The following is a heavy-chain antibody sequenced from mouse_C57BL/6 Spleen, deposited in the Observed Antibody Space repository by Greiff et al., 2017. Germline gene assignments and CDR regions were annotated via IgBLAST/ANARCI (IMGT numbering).Heavy chain of an antibody. V-gene: IGHV5-9*01. J-gene: IGHJ4*01. CDR1: GFTFSSYT. CDR3: ARQGFYAMDD. Sequence: EVMLVESGGGLVKPGGSLKLSCAASGFTFSSYTMSWVRQTPEKRLEWVATISGGGGNTYYPDSVKGRFTLSRDNAKNTLYLQMSSLRSEDTALYYCARQGFYAMDDWGQGTSVTVSA. CDR2: ISGGGGNT.